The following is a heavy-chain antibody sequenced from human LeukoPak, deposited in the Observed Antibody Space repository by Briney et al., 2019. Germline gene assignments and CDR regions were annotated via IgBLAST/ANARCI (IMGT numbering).Heavy chain of an antibody. D-gene: IGHD6-19*01. J-gene: IGHJ4*02. Sequence: GGSLRLSCAASGFTVSSYYMYWVRQAPGKGLEWVSFIYSGGSTYYAGSVKGRFTISRDNSKNTLYLQMNSLRAEDTAVYYCARGSGWDFDYWGQGTLVTVSS. V-gene: IGHV3-66*01. CDR1: GFTVSSYY. CDR3: ARGSGWDFDY. CDR2: IYSGGST.